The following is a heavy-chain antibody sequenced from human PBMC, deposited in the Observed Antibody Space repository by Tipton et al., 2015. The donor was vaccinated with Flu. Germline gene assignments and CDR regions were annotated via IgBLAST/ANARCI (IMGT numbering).Heavy chain of an antibody. V-gene: IGHV4-61*02. CDR2: IYTSGST. D-gene: IGHD3-3*01. CDR3: ARSKYPPQGGVVDDY. Sequence: LRLSCTVSGGSISSGSYYWSWIRQPAGKGLEWIGCIYTSGSTNYNPSLKSRVTISVDTSKNQFSLKLSSVTAADTAVYYCARSKYPPQGGVVDDYWGQGTLVTVSS. CDR1: GGSISSGSYY. J-gene: IGHJ4*02.